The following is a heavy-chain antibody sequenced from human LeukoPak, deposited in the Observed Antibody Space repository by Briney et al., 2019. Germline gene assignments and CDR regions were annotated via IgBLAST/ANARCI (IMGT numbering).Heavy chain of an antibody. CDR1: GGSISSYY. D-gene: IGHD3-3*01. CDR3: ARGPRYYDFWSGPYFDY. CDR2: IYYSGST. Sequence: SETLSLTCTVSGGSISSYYWSWIRQPPGKGLEWIGYIYYSGSTNYNPSLKSRVTISVDTSKNQLSLRLSSVTAADTAVYYCARGPRYYDFWSGPYFDYWGQGTLVTVSS. J-gene: IGHJ4*02. V-gene: IGHV4-59*01.